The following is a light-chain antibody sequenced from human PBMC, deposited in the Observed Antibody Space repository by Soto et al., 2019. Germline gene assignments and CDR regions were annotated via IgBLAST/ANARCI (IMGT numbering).Light chain of an antibody. Sequence: YPNSLDLGARGIINITSRASESVSTNLAWYQQKAGQAPRLLIYGASTRATGIPARFSGSGSGTEFTLTISCLQSEDFAVYYCQQYSIWRTFGQGTKVDIK. CDR1: ESVSTN. CDR2: GAS. CDR3: QQYSIWRT. V-gene: IGKV3-15*01. J-gene: IGKJ1*01.